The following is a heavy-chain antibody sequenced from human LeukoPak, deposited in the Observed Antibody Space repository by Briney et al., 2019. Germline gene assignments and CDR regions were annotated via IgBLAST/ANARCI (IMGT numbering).Heavy chain of an antibody. V-gene: IGHV4-34*01. Sequence: SETLSLTCAVYGGSFSGYYWSWIRQPPGKGLEWIGEINHSGSTNCNPSLKSRVTVSVDTSKNQFSLKLSSVTAADTAVYYCARSRIAVASLVRPWGQGTLVTVSS. CDR1: GGSFSGYY. J-gene: IGHJ5*02. CDR3: ARSRIAVASLVRP. D-gene: IGHD6-19*01. CDR2: INHSGST.